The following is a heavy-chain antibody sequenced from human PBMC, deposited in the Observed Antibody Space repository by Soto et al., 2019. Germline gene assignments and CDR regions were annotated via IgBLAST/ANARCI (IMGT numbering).Heavy chain of an antibody. CDR2: INPATGAA. J-gene: IGHJ3*01. CDR3: SRGGGVGVAGSAAFDL. Sequence: QLHLVQSGAVVKKPGASVTVSCSASGYPVTAYYMHWVRQAPGRGLEWMGGINPATGAAKYTQTFPVRVTMTRDTSTGTVFMELSGMTSEDTVVFYWSRGGGVGVAGSAAFDLWGQGTLVTVSS. V-gene: IGHV1-2*05. D-gene: IGHD3-3*01. CDR1: GYPVTAYY.